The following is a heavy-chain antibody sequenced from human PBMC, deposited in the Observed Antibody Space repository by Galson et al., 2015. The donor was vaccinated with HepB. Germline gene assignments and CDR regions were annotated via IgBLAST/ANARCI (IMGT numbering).Heavy chain of an antibody. CDR2: IHLSGST. D-gene: IGHD3-10*01. Sequence: VDSFSSNSWWSWVRQPPGKGLEWIGEIHLSGSTKYNPSLKSRVTILIDNSNNRYSLTLSSVTAADTAVYYCTTYGTSGSIWHWGQGTLVIVSS. J-gene: IGHJ4*02. CDR3: TTYGTSGSIWH. V-gene: IGHV4-4*02. CDR1: VDSFSSNSW.